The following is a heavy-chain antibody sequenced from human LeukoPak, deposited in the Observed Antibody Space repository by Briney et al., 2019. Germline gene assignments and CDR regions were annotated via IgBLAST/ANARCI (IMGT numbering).Heavy chain of an antibody. V-gene: IGHV1-18*01. Sequence: GASVKVSCKVSGYTFTSYGISWVRQAPGQGLEWMGWISAYNGNTNYAQKVQGRVTMTTDTSTNTAYMELRNLRSDDTAVYYCARVELTIFGVVIKGGKFDPWGQGTLVTVSS. CDR1: GYTFTSYG. CDR2: ISAYNGNT. J-gene: IGHJ5*02. CDR3: ARVELTIFGVVIKGGKFDP. D-gene: IGHD3-3*01.